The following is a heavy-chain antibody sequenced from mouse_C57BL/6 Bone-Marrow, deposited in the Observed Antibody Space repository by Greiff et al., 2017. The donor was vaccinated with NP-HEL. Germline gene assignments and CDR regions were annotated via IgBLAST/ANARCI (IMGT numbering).Heavy chain of an antibody. CDR3: ARGGDYDYFDY. J-gene: IGHJ2*01. D-gene: IGHD2-4*01. CDR1: GFTFSDYG. CDR2: ISSGSSTI. V-gene: IGHV5-17*01. Sequence: DVMLVESGGGLVKPGGSLKLSCAASGFTFSDYGMHWVRQAPEKGLEWVAYISSGSSTIYYADTVKGRFTISRDNAKNTLFLQRTSLRSEDTAMYYCARGGDYDYFDYWGQGTTLTVSS.